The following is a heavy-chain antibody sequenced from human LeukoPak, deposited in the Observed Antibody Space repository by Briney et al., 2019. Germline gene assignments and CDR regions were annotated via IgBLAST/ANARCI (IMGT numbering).Heavy chain of an antibody. V-gene: IGHV3-11*05. CDR1: GFTFSDYY. CDR2: ISSSSSST. Sequence: GGSLRLSCAASGFTFSDYYMSWIRQAPGKGLEWVSYISSSSSSTNYTDSVKGRFTISRDNAKNSLLLQMNSLRAEDTAVYYCARGRSSGQYYFDYWGQGTLVTVSS. D-gene: IGHD6-19*01. J-gene: IGHJ4*02. CDR3: ARGRSSGQYYFDY.